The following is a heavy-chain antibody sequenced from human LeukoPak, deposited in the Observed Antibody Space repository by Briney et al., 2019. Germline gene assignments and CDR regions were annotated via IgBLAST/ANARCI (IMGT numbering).Heavy chain of an antibody. CDR1: EFTFSSYS. CDR2: TSSSSSYI. D-gene: IGHD1-1*01. CDR3: AKTMIAYNWNDGNFDY. Sequence: PGGSLSLSCAAAEFTFSSYSMNWVRQATGKGLEWVASTSSSSSYIYYADSVKGRFTISRDNAKNSLYLQMNSLRAEDTAVYYCAKTMIAYNWNDGNFDYWGQGTLVTVSS. J-gene: IGHJ4*02. V-gene: IGHV3-21*01.